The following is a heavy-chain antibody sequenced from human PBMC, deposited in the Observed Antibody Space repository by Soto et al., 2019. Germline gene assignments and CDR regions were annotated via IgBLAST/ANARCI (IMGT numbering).Heavy chain of an antibody. J-gene: IGHJ6*02. V-gene: IGHV4-34*01. CDR3: ARGRRYYDSSGYYSTPGYGMDV. Sequence: SDTLSLTCAVYGGSFSGYYWSWIRQPPGTGLEWIGEINHSGSTNYNPSLKSRVTISVDTSKNQFSLKLSSVTAADTAVYYCARGRRYYDSSGYYSTPGYGMDVWGQGTTVT. D-gene: IGHD3-22*01. CDR1: GGSFSGYY. CDR2: INHSGST.